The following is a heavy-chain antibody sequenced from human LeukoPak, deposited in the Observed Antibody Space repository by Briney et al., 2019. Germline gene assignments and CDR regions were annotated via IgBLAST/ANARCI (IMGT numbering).Heavy chain of an antibody. CDR3: ARRAGDYSHPYDY. CDR1: GLTVSSNC. V-gene: IGHV3-53*01. J-gene: IGHJ4*02. Sequence: GGSLRLSCEASGLTVSSNCMSWVRQAPGKGLEWVSFIYSGGSTYYTDSVKGRFTISRDNSKNTLYLQMNSLRAEDTAVYYCARRAGDYSHPYDYWGQGILVTVSS. D-gene: IGHD3-22*01. CDR2: IYSGGST.